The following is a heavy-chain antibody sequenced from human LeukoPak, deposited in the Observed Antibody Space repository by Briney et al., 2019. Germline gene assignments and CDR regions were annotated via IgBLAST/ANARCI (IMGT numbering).Heavy chain of an antibody. Sequence: GGSLRLSCEASGFTFSIFPMHWVRQAPGKGLEWVALISSGSEKYYADSVKGRFTISRDSSKNMLYLQMNSLRADDTAVYYCARDLELSAVYYFDSRGQGTLVIVSS. CDR2: ISSGSEK. CDR1: GFTFSIFP. J-gene: IGHJ4*02. V-gene: IGHV3-30*04. D-gene: IGHD3-3*01. CDR3: ARDLELSAVYYFDS.